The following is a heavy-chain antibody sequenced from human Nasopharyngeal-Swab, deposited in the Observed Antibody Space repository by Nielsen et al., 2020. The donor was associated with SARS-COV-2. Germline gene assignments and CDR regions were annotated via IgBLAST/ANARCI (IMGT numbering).Heavy chain of an antibody. J-gene: IGHJ3*01. CDR3: ACRIGIPPV. CDR1: GVPMRSNTW. V-gene: IGHV4-4*02. D-gene: IGHD1-26*01. CDR2: THHTGGT. Sequence: SETLSLTCAVSGVPMRSNTWWTWVRQAPGKGLEWIGDTHHTGGTNYNPSLKSRVSISVDNSKNQLSLTLSSVTAADTAVYYCACRIGIPPVWGPGTMVTVSS.